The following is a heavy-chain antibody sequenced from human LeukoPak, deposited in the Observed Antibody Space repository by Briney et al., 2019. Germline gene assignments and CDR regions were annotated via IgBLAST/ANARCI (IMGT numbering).Heavy chain of an antibody. Sequence: ASVKVCCKASGYTFTSYCMHWVRQAPGQGLEWMGISNPSGGSTSYAQKFQGRVTMTRDASTSTVYMELSSLRSEDTAVYYCARDNTEYSSDWYGPGYFDYWGQGTLVTASS. CDR1: GYTFTSYC. D-gene: IGHD6-19*01. J-gene: IGHJ4*02. V-gene: IGHV1-46*01. CDR3: ARDNTEYSSDWYGPGYFDY. CDR2: SNPSGGST.